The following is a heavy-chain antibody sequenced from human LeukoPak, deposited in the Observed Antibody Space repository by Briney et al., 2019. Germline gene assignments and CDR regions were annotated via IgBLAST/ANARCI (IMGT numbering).Heavy chain of an antibody. D-gene: IGHD3-16*01. J-gene: IGHJ6*03. CDR2: IYPHASDT. CDR1: GNSFTSYW. V-gene: IGHV5-51*01. Sequence: GESLKISCKGSGNSFTSYWIGWVRQMPGKGLEYMVIIYPHASDTRYSPSFQGQVTISADKSINTAYLQWSSLEAPDTAMYYCARGADSYYYMDVWGKGTTVTVSS. CDR3: ARGADSYYYMDV.